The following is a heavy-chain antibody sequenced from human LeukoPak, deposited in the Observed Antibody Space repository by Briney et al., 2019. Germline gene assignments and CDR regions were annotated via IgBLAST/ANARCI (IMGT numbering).Heavy chain of an antibody. CDR3: ARGLIAARPIGY. CDR1: GGSFSGYY. D-gene: IGHD6-6*01. J-gene: IGHJ4*02. CDR2: INHSGST. V-gene: IGHV4-34*01. Sequence: SETLSLTCAVYGGSFSGYYWSWIRQPPGKGLEWIGEINHSGSTNYNPSLKSRVTISVDTSKNQFSLKLSSVTVADTAVYYCARGLIAARPIGYWGQGTLVTVSS.